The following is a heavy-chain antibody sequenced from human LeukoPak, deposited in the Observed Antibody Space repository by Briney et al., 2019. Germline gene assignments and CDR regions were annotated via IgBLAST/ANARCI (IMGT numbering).Heavy chain of an antibody. D-gene: IGHD6-13*01. J-gene: IGHJ6*02. CDR3: ARDGRSSSWYHYYGMDV. CDR2: MSYDGSNK. V-gene: IGHV3-30-3*01. Sequence: PGRSLRLSCAASGFTFSNYAMYRVRQAPGKGLEWVAVMSYDGSNKYYADSVKGRFTISRDNSKNTLYLQMNSLRAEDTAVYYCARDGRSSSWYHYYGMDVWGQGTTVIVSS. CDR1: GFTFSNYA.